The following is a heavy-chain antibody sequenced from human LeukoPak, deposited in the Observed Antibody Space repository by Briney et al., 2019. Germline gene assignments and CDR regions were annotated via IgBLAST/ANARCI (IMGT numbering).Heavy chain of an antibody. D-gene: IGHD7-27*01. CDR1: GFTFDDYA. Sequence: GGSLRLSCAASGFTFDDYAMHWVRQAPGKGLEWVSLISWDGGSTYYADSVKGRFTISRDNAKNTLYLQMNTLRAEDTAVYYCVSIPGDWGQGILVTVSS. CDR2: ISWDGGST. J-gene: IGHJ4*02. V-gene: IGHV3-43D*04. CDR3: VSIPGD.